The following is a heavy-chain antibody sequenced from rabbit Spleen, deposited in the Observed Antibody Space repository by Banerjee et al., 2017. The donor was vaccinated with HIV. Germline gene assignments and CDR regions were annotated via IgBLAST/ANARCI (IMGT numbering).Heavy chain of an antibody. CDR2: IFTGSGYT. J-gene: IGHJ6*01. V-gene: IGHV1S45*01. CDR3: ARDTSTRVSSYGMDL. D-gene: IGHD1-1*01. Sequence: EGLEESGGGLVQPEGSLTLTCTASGFSFSTNAMCWVRQAPGKGLELIGCIFTGSGYTDYARWAKGRLAVSKTSSTTVTLQVSSLTPADTATYFCARDTSTRVSSYGMDLWGPGTLVTVS. CDR1: GFSFSTNA.